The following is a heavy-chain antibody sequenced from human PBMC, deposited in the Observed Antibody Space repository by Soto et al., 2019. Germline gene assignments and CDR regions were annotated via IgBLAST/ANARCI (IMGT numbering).Heavy chain of an antibody. CDR2: IFSNDEK. D-gene: IGHD5-18*01. J-gene: IGHJ4*02. CDR1: GFSLSNARMG. Sequence: GSGPTLVNPTETLTLTCTVSGFSLSNARMGVSWIRRPPGKALEWLAHIFSNDEKSYSTSLKSRLTISKDTSKSQVVLTMTNMDPVNTALYYCAHRPRGYSYHFDYWGQGTLVTVSS. V-gene: IGHV2-26*01. CDR3: AHRPRGYSYHFDY.